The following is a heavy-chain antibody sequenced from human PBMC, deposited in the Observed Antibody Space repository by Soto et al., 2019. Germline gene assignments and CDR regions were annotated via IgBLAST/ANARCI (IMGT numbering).Heavy chain of an antibody. CDR2: IYSGGST. V-gene: IGHV3-53*01. D-gene: IGHD3-10*01. Sequence: GGSLRLSCAASGFTVSSNYMSWVRQAPGKGLEWVSVIYSGGSTYYADSVKGRFTISRDNSKNTLYLQMNSLRAEDTAVYYCATYGSVDDSYYYDMDAWGQRTALTIS. CDR3: ATYGSVDDSYYYDMDA. J-gene: IGHJ6*02. CDR1: GFTVSSNY.